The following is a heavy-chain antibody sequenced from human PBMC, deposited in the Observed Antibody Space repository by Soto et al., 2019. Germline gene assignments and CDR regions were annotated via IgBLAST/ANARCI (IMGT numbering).Heavy chain of an antibody. CDR3: SGGCGEDPAGKDTVGEFDY. CDR2: IWSDGSSK. V-gene: IGHV3-33*01. D-gene: IGHD6-13*01. CDR1: GFAFGNYG. Sequence: QVQLVESGGGVVQPGRSLTLSCAASGFAFGNYGIHWVRQAPGTGLEWVAVIWSDGSSKYYGDSVKGGFTSFRDNSKNNVYLQMNGLLADDFAVYYCSGGCGEDPAGKDTVGEFDYWGQGTLVTDSS. J-gene: IGHJ4*02.